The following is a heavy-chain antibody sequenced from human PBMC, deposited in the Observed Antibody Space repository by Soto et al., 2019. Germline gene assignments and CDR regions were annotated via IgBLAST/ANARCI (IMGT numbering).Heavy chain of an antibody. CDR1: GYRFTKYW. CDR3: AMPAGSSDHDLLGS. V-gene: IGHV5-51*03. CDR2: MYPGGSDI. Sequence: EVQLVQSGTEVKKPGDSLKISCKGSGYRFTKYWIGWVRQMPGKGLEWMGIMYPGGSDIRYSPSFQGHIILSADNSSITAYLQWGSLKASDTPIYYCAMPAGSSDHDLLGSWGQGTLVTVSS. D-gene: IGHD1-1*01. J-gene: IGHJ4*02.